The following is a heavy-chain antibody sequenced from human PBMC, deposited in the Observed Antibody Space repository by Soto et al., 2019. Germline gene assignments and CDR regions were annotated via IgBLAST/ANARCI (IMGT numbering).Heavy chain of an antibody. CDR1: GFTVSNNY. J-gene: IGHJ4*02. CDR3: AKVNVVVVAATFEYEYYFDY. D-gene: IGHD2-15*01. Sequence: VGSLRLSCVASGFTVSNNYMSWVRQAPGRGLEWVSAISNTGSTYYAGSVKGRSTISRDSSTNTLYLEVNSLRADDTAVYYCAKVNVVVVAATFEYEYYFDYWGQRTLVTVSS. CDR2: ISNTGST. V-gene: IGHV3-53*01.